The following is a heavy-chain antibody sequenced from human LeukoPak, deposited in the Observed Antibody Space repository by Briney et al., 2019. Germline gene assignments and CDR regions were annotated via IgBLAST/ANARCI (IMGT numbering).Heavy chain of an antibody. V-gene: IGHV4-39*01. CDR3: ARTNQGAFDI. CDR1: GDSISSSNYY. CDR2: ISYSGTT. J-gene: IGHJ3*02. Sequence: PSETLSLTCTVSGDSISSSNYYWGWIRQPPGKGLEWIGGISYSGTTYYNPSLKSRVTISIDTSKNQFSLKLSSVTAADTAVYYCARTNQGAFDIWGQGTMVTVSS.